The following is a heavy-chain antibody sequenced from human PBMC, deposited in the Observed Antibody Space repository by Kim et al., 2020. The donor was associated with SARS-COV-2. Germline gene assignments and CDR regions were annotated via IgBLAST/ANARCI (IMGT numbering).Heavy chain of an antibody. D-gene: IGHD3-9*01. Sequence: SVKVSCKASGGTFSSYAISWVRQAPGQGLEWMGGIIPIFGTANYAQKFQGRVTITADESTSTAYMELSSLRSEDTAVYYCARRKDYDILTGYYTDYYYGMDVWGQGTTVTVSS. CDR3: ARRKDYDILTGYYTDYYYGMDV. V-gene: IGHV1-69*13. J-gene: IGHJ6*02. CDR1: GGTFSSYA. CDR2: IIPIFGTA.